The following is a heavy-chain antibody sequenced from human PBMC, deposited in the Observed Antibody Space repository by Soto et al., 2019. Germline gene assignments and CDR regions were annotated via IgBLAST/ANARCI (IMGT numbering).Heavy chain of an antibody. J-gene: IGHJ5*02. CDR2: IIPILGIA. CDR3: ARLYCSSTSCYSPNWFDP. CDR1: GGTFSSYT. D-gene: IGHD2-2*01. Sequence: QVQLVQSGAEVKKPGSSVKVSCKASGGTFSSYTISWVRQAPGQGREWMGRIIPILGIANYAQKFQGRVTITADKSTSTAYMELSSLRSEDTAVYYCARLYCSSTSCYSPNWFDPWGQGTLVTVSS. V-gene: IGHV1-69*02.